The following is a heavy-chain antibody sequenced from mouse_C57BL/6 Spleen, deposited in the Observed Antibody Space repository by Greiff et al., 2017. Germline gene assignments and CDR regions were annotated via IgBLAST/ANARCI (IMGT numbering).Heavy chain of an antibody. D-gene: IGHD2-1*01. V-gene: IGHV5-16*01. CDR1: GFTFSDYY. Sequence: EVKLVESEGGLVQPGSSMKLSCTASGFTFSDYYMAWVRQVPEKGLEWVANINYDGSSTYYLDSLKSRFIISRDNAKNILYLQMSSLKSEDTATYYCARERGNVFFYAMDYWGQGTSVTVSS. J-gene: IGHJ4*01. CDR2: INYDGSST. CDR3: ARERGNVFFYAMDY.